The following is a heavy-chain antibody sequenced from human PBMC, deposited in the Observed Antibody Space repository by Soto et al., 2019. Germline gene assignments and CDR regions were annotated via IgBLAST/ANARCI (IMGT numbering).Heavy chain of an antibody. Sequence: SLRLSCAASGFIFSNAWINWVRQAPGKGLEWVGRIKSKADGGTTDFAAPVKGRFAISRDDSKNMMYMEMGSLRTEDTAVYYCTTYSYINMTTVRFDYWGHGTLVT. J-gene: IGHJ4*01. V-gene: IGHV3-15*07. D-gene: IGHD4-4*01. CDR2: IKSKADGGTT. CDR1: GFIFSNAW. CDR3: TTYSYINMTTVRFDY.